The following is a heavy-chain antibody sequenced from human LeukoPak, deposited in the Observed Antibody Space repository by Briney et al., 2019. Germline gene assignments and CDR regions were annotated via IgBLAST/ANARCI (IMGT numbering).Heavy chain of an antibody. Sequence: SETLSLTCTVSGGSISSYYWSWIRQPAGKGLEWIGRIYTSGSTNYNPSLKSRVTMSVDTSKNQFSLKLSSVTAADTAEYYCAREQSAWSSSWNDYWGQGTLVTVSS. CDR2: IYTSGST. D-gene: IGHD6-13*01. CDR3: AREQSAWSSSWNDY. J-gene: IGHJ4*02. CDR1: GGSISSYY. V-gene: IGHV4-4*07.